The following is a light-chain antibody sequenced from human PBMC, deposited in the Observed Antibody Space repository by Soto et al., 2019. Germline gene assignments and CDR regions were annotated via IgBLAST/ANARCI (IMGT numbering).Light chain of an antibody. V-gene: IGKV3-20*01. J-gene: IGKJ2*01. CDR1: QSVSSSY. CDR2: GAS. Sequence: EIVLTQSPGTLSLSPGERATLSCRASQSVSSSYLAWYQQKPGQAPRLLIYGASTRATAIPDGFSGSGSGTDFTLTISRLEPEDCAVYYCQQYGSSPPYTFGQGTKLEIK. CDR3: QQYGSSPPYT.